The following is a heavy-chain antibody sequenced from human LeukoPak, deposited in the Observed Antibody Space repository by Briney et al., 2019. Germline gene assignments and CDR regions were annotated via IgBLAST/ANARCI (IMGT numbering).Heavy chain of an antibody. CDR3: ARDSRQRYFDY. CDR1: GGSISSGGYY. V-gene: IGHV4-31*03. CDR2: IYYSGST. J-gene: IGHJ4*02. Sequence: PSETLSLTCTVSGGSISSGGYYWSWIRQHPGKGLERIGYIYYSGSTYYNPSLKSRVTISVDTSNNQFSLKLSSVTAADTAVYYCARDSRQRYFDYWGQGTLVTVSS.